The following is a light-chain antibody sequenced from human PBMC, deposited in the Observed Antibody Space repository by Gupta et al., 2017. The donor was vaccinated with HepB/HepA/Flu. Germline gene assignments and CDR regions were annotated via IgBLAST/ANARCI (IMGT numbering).Light chain of an antibody. J-gene: IGKJ2*04. V-gene: IGKV4-1*01. CDR3: QQYYSFPCS. CDR1: LSVFDSSNNRNF. CDR2: GSS. Sequence: DIVKTQYPASLAVSLGARAIINCKSSLSVFDSSNNRNFFAWYQQKPGQPPKLLIYGSSPLYSGVPDRFSGSGSGTDFTLTISSLQAEDVAVYYCQQYYSFPCSFGQGTKLEIK.